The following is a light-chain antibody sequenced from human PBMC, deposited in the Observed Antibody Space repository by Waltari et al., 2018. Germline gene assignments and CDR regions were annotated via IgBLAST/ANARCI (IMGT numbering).Light chain of an antibody. CDR1: QSISSW. CDR3: QQYDTYPWT. V-gene: IGKV1-5*03. J-gene: IGKJ1*01. CDR2: KAS. Sequence: DIQMTQSPTTLSASVGDRVTITCRASQSISSWLAWYQQKPGKAPDLLIYKASSLESGVPSRFSGSGSGTEFTLTISSLQPDDFATYYCQQYDTYPWTFGQGTKVVI.